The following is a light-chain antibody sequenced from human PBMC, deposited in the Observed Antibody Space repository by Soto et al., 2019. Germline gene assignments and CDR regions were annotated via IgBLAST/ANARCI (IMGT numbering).Light chain of an antibody. CDR3: HQTAANPWT. Sequence: DIQMTQSTSSLSASVGDRVTITCRASQTISRALNWYQQKPGKAPKLLIYAASILQSGVPSRFSGSGSGTDFILTISSLQPEDFATYYCHQTAANPWTFAQGTKVDIK. CDR2: AAS. J-gene: IGKJ1*01. V-gene: IGKV1-39*01. CDR1: QTISRA.